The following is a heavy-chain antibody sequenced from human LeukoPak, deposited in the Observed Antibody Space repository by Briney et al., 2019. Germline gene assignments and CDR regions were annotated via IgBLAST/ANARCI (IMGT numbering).Heavy chain of an antibody. J-gene: IGHJ4*02. Sequence: ASVKVSCKVSGYTLTELSMHWVRQAPGKGLEWMGGFDPEDGETIYAQKFQGRVTMTEDTSTDTAYMELSSLRSEDTAVYYCATAGITIFGVVTAFDYWGQGTLVTVSS. CDR1: GYTLTELS. CDR2: FDPEDGET. V-gene: IGHV1-24*01. CDR3: ATAGITIFGVVTAFDY. D-gene: IGHD3-3*01.